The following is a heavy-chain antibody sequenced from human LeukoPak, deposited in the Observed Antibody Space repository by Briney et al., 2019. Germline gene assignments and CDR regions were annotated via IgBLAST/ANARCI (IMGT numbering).Heavy chain of an antibody. CDR1: GFHFGSYG. D-gene: IGHD6-19*01. CDR2: ISHEGSQA. J-gene: IGHJ4*02. CDR3: ARTLEQWQVLHY. Sequence: QPGGSLSLSCAASGFHFGSYGIHWVRQAPGKGLEWVAVISHEGSQAYYADSVRGRFTFSRDNSKNMVYLQMNSPRADDTAVYYCARTLEQWQVLHYWGQGTRVSVSS. V-gene: IGHV3-30*03.